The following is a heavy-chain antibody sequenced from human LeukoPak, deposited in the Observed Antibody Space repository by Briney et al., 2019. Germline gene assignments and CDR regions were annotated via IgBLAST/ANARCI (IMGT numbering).Heavy chain of an antibody. CDR2: ISYDGSNK. D-gene: IGHD3-3*01. J-gene: IGHJ3*02. CDR3: AKGSGAFDI. Sequence: GGSLRLSCAASGFTFSSYGMHWVRQAPGKGLEWVAVISYDGSNKYYADSVKGRFTISRDNSKNTLYLQMNSLRAEDTAVYYCAKGSGAFDIWGQGTMVTVSS. CDR1: GFTFSSYG. V-gene: IGHV3-30*18.